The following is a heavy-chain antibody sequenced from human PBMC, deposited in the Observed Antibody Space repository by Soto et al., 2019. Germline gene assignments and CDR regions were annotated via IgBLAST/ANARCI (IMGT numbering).Heavy chain of an antibody. CDR2: ISSNSAYI. V-gene: IGHV3-21*01. J-gene: IGHJ5*02. CDR3: TRDASRDSSARGWFDP. Sequence: GVLLRLSCTASGFTFGSFTMNWVSQAPGKGLEWVSTISSNSAYIYYTDALRGRFTISRDNAKNSLHLQMNSLRAEDTAVYYCTRDASRDSSARGWFDPWGPGTLVTVSS. D-gene: IGHD6-13*01. CDR1: GFTFGSFT.